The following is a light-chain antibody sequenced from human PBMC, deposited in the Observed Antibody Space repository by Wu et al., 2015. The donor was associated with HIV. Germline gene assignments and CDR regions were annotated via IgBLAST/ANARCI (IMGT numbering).Light chain of an antibody. V-gene: IGKV1-5*03. CDR1: QSISNW. CDR2: KAS. J-gene: IGKJ4*01. CDR3: QQYYSYPPT. Sequence: DIQMTQSPSTLSASIGDRVTITCRASQSISNWLAWYQQKPGKAPKLLIYKASSLESGVPSRFSGSGSGTGFTLTISSLQPDDFATYYCQQYYSYPPTFGGGTKVEIK.